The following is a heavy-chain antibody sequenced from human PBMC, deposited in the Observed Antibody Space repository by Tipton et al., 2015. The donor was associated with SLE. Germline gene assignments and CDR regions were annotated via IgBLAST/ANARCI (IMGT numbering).Heavy chain of an antibody. J-gene: IGHJ4*02. V-gene: IGHV4-34*01. CDR1: GGSFSGYY. CDR3: ARDGGLYDFDY. Sequence: LRLSCAVYGGSFSGYYWSWIRQPPGKGLEWIGEINHSGSTNYNPSLKSRVTISVDTSKNQFSLKLSSVTAADTAVYFCARDGGLYDFDYWGQGTLVTVSS. D-gene: IGHD3-3*01. CDR2: INHSGST.